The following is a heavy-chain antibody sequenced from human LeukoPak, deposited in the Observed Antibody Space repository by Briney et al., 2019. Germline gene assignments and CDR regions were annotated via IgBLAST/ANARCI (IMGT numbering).Heavy chain of an antibody. V-gene: IGHV1-46*01. CDR1: GYSFTSNY. J-gene: IGHJ4*02. CDR2: IYPSDGST. D-gene: IGHD3-22*01. Sequence: ASVKVSCKASGYSFTSNYIHWVRQAPGQGLEWMGMIYPSDGSTSYAQKFQGRVTVTRDTSTSTVHMELSGLRSEDTAVYYCASSSTYYYDSSGYYPFDYWGQGTLVTVSS. CDR3: ASSSTYYYDSSGYYPFDY.